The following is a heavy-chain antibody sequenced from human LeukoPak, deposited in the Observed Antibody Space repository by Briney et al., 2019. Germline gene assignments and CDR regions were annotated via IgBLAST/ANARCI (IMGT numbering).Heavy chain of an antibody. Sequence: GGSLRLSCAASGFTFDDYAMHWVRQAPGKGLEWVSLISWDGGSTYYADSVKGRFTISRDNSKNSLYLQMNSLRAEDTALYYCAKDVSGYEEVGAFDIWGQGTMVTVSS. CDR2: ISWDGGST. J-gene: IGHJ3*02. D-gene: IGHD5-12*01. CDR1: GFTFDDYA. CDR3: AKDVSGYEEVGAFDI. V-gene: IGHV3-43D*03.